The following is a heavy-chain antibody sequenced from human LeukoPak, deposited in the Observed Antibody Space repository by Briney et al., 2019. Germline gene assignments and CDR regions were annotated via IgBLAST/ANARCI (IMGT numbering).Heavy chain of an antibody. D-gene: IGHD3-22*01. Sequence: PGGSLRLSCAASGFPLSSYSINWVRQAPGKGLEWVSYISSSGSAIYYVDSVKGRFTVSRDNSKNTLYLQMNSLRAEDTAVYYCAKVKGYDSSGYYSFFDYWGQGTLVTVSS. V-gene: IGHV3-48*01. CDR2: ISSSGSAI. CDR3: AKVKGYDSSGYYSFFDY. CDR1: GFPLSSYS. J-gene: IGHJ4*02.